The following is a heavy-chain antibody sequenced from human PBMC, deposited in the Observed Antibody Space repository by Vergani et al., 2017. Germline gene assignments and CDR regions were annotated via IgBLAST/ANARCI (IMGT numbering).Heavy chain of an antibody. D-gene: IGHD6-13*01. CDR3: ARDQAGDSSSWVDY. V-gene: IGHV4-38-2*02. CDR2: IYHSGST. CDR1: GYSISSGYY. Sequence: QVQLQESGPGLVKPSETLSLTCTVSGYSISSGYYWGWIRQPPGKGLEWIGSIYHSGSTYYNPSLKSRVTISVDTSKNQFSLKLSSVTAADTAVYYCARDQAGDSSSWVDYWGQGTLVTVSS. J-gene: IGHJ4*02.